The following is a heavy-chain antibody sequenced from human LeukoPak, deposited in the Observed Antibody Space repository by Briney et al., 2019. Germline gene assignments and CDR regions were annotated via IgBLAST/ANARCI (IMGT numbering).Heavy chain of an antibody. D-gene: IGHD1-26*01. J-gene: IGHJ4*02. CDR3: ARDQGELPDY. CDR1: GGSISSYY. V-gene: IGHV4-59*01. Sequence: PAETLSLTCTVSGGSISSYYWSWVRQPPGKGLEWLGYIYYSGRTNYNPSLKSRVTISVDTSKNQFSLKLSSVTAADTAVYYCARDQGELPDYWGQGTLVTVSS. CDR2: IYYSGRT.